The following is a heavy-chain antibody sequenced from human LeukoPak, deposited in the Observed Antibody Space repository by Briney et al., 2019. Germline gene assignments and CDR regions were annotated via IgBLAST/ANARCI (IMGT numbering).Heavy chain of an antibody. J-gene: IGHJ4*02. CDR1: GFTFSSYA. CDR2: ISGSGGST. CDR3: AKDTNLSGWFGEGDY. Sequence: GGSLRLSCAASGFTFSSYAISWVRQAPGKGLEWVSAISGSGGSTYYADSVKGRFTISRDNSKNTLYLQMNSLRAEDTAVYYCAKDTNLSGWFGEGDYWGQGTLVTVSS. V-gene: IGHV3-23*01. D-gene: IGHD3-10*01.